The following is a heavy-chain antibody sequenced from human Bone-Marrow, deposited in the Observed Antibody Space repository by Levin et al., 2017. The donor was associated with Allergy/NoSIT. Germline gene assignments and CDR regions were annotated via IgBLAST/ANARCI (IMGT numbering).Heavy chain of an antibody. D-gene: IGHD5-18*01. CDR2: INWNSNSI. V-gene: IGHV3-9*01. J-gene: IGHJ3*01. CDR1: GFTFENYA. Sequence: GGSLRLSCVASGFTFENYAMHWVRQAPGKGLEWDSGINWNSNSIGYVDSVKGRFTISRDNVKNSLYLQMNSLRPEDTALYYCIKSLDSYGSISNDVFEVWGQGTMVTVSS. CDR3: IKSLDSYGSISNDVFEV.